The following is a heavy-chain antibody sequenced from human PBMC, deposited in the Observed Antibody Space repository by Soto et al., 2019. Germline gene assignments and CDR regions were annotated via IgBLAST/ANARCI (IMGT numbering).Heavy chain of an antibody. CDR3: VRDYDSSGFYSGY. CDR2: IDSDGRST. J-gene: IGHJ4*02. V-gene: IGHV3-74*03. Sequence: GGSLRLSCAASGFTFSSYWMHWVRQSPGKGLVWVSQIDSDGRSTTYADTVKGRFTVSRDNAKNKLFLQTNSLRAEDTAVYYCVRDYDSSGFYSGYWGQGTLVTVSS. D-gene: IGHD3-22*01. CDR1: GFTFSSYW.